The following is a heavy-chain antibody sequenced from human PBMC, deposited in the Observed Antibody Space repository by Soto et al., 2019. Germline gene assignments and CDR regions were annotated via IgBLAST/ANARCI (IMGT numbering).Heavy chain of an antibody. V-gene: IGHV3-30-3*01. Sequence: QVQLVESGGGVVQPGRSLRLSCAASGFTFSSYAMHWVRQAPGKGLEWVAVISYDGSNKYYADSVKGRFTISRDNSKNTLYLQMNSLRAEDTAVYYCAREGAGSQIWFGELLGYFDYWGQGTLVTVSS. CDR3: AREGAGSQIWFGELLGYFDY. J-gene: IGHJ4*02. CDR1: GFTFSSYA. D-gene: IGHD3-10*01. CDR2: ISYDGSNK.